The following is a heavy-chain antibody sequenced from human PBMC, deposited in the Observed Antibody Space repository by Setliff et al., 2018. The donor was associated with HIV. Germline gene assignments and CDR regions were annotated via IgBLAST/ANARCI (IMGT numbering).Heavy chain of an antibody. D-gene: IGHD3-3*01. CDR1: GGSFTSSTSHY. CDR2: IFYTGST. V-gene: IGHV4-39*01. J-gene: IGHJ4*02. CDR3: ARHSSSGYLPYYFDY. Sequence: SETLSLTCTVSGGSFTSSTSHYWGWIRQPPGKGLEWIGYIFYTGSTYYNPSLKGRVTVSVDTSINQFSLKLSSVTAADTSVYYCARHSSSGYLPYYFDYWGQGTLVTVSS.